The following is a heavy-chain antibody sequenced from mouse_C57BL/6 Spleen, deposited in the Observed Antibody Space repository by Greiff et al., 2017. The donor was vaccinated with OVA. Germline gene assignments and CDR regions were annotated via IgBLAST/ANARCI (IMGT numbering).Heavy chain of an antibody. V-gene: IGHV1-61*01. CDR2: IYPSDSET. CDR3: ARERGDGNYSYYFDY. Sequence: QVQLQQPGAELVRPGSSVKLSCKASGYTFTSYWMDWVKQRPGQGLEWIGNIYPSDSETHYNQKFKDKATLTVDKSSSTAYMQLSSLTSEDSAVYYGARERGDGNYSYYFDYWGQGTTLTVSS. D-gene: IGHD2-1*01. J-gene: IGHJ2*01. CDR1: GYTFTSYW.